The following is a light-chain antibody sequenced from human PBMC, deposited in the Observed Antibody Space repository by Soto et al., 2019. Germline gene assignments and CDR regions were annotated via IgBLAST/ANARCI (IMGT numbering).Light chain of an antibody. CDR3: SSYTSSSAYV. J-gene: IGLJ1*01. CDR1: SSDVGGYNY. Sequence: QSALTQPASVSGSPGQSITISCTGTSSDVGGYNYVSWYQQHPGKAPKLMIYDVSNRPSGVSNRFSGSKSGTTASLTTSWLQAEDEADYYCSSYTSSSAYVFGTGTKVTVL. V-gene: IGLV2-14*01. CDR2: DVS.